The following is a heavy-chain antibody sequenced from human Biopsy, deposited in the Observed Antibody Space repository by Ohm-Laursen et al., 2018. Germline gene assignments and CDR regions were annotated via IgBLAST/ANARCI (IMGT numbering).Heavy chain of an antibody. Sequence: GTLSLTCTVSGGSFTGHYWSWIWQPPGKGLEWIGHISYTGYTSYNASLKSRVTISVDTSRNHFSLRLSSLTAADTAVYYCARGSNDFGGLYFPRWGQGTLLTVSS. CDR3: ARGSNDFGGLYFPR. CDR2: ISYTGYT. D-gene: IGHD4-23*01. CDR1: GGSFTGHY. J-gene: IGHJ4*02. V-gene: IGHV4-59*11.